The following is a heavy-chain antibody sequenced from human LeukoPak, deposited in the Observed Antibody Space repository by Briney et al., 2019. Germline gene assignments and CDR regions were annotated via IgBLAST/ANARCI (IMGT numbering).Heavy chain of an antibody. CDR1: GGTFSSYA. CDR2: IIPILGIA. J-gene: IGHJ4*02. Sequence: SVKVSCKASGGTFSSYAISWVRQAPGQGLEWMGRIIPILGIANYAQKFQGRVTITADKSTSTAYMELSSLRSEDTAVYYCARAGFDYYDSSGYYLWGQGTLVTVSS. V-gene: IGHV1-69*04. D-gene: IGHD3-22*01. CDR3: ARAGFDYYDSSGYYL.